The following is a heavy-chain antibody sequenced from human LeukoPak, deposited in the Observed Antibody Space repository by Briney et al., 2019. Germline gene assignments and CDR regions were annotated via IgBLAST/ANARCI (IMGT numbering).Heavy chain of an antibody. Sequence: GGSLRLSCAASAFTFSDYYMSWIRQAPGKGLEWISYISGSSTYREYADSVKGRFTISRDNAKNSLYLQMNSLRAEDTAVYYCARRYCSSTSCLIDYWGQGTLVTVSS. CDR2: ISGSSTYR. J-gene: IGHJ4*02. CDR1: AFTFSDYY. D-gene: IGHD2-2*01. V-gene: IGHV3-11*06. CDR3: ARRYCSSTSCLIDY.